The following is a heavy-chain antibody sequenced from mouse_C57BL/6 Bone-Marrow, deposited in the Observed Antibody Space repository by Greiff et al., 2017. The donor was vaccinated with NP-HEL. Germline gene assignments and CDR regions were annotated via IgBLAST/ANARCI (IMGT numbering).Heavy chain of an antibody. CDR1: GYAFTNYL. J-gene: IGHJ3*01. CDR3: ARGGIYYYYAWFAY. D-gene: IGHD2-4*01. CDR2: INPGSGGT. Sequence: QVQLKESGAELVRPGTSVKVSCKASGYAFTNYLIEWVKQRPGQGLEWIGVINPGSGGTNYNEKFKGKATLTADKSSSTAYMQLSSLTSEDSAVYFCARGGIYYYYAWFAYWGQGTLVTVSA. V-gene: IGHV1-54*01.